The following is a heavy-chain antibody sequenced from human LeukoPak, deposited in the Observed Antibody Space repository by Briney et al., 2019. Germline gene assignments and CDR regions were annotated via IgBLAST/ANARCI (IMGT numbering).Heavy chain of an antibody. CDR2: IRYDGSNK. Sequence: PGGSLRLSCAASGFTFSSYGMHWVCQAPGKGLEWVAFIRYDGSNKYYADSVKGRFTISRDNSKNTLYLQMNSLRAEDTAVYYCAKDKEVGALYYYYMDVWGKGTTVTVSS. V-gene: IGHV3-30*02. CDR3: AKDKEVGALYYYYMDV. J-gene: IGHJ6*03. D-gene: IGHD1-26*01. CDR1: GFTFSSYG.